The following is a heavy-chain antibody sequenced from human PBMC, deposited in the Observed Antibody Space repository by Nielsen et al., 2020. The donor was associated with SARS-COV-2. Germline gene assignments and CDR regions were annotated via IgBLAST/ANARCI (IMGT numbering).Heavy chain of an antibody. CDR1: GFTFRSSG. D-gene: IGHD4-17*01. J-gene: IGHJ6*02. V-gene: IGHV3-30*18. Sequence: GSLRLSCAASGFTFRSSGMHWVRQAPGKGLEWVAFISYEGSNKYYADSVKGQFTISRDNSKNTLYLQMNSLRAEDTAVYYCAKDADYGDYSPSYAMDVWGQGTTVTVSS. CDR2: ISYEGSNK. CDR3: AKDADYGDYSPSYAMDV.